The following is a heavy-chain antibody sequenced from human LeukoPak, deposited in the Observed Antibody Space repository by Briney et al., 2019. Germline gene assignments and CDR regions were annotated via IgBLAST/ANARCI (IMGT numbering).Heavy chain of an antibody. CDR3: ARVPGWLRRFDY. D-gene: IGHD5-12*01. V-gene: IGHV4-39*01. CDR2: IYDSGST. CDR1: GGSIRSSYYY. Sequence: SETLSLTCTVSGGSIRSSYYYWGWIRQPPGKGLEWIGSIYDSGSTYYNPSLKSRVTISVDTSKNQFSLKLSSVTAADTAVYYCARVPGWLRRFDYWGQGTLVTISS. J-gene: IGHJ4*02.